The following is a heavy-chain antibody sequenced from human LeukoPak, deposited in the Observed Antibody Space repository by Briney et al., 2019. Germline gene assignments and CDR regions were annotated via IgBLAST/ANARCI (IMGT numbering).Heavy chain of an antibody. V-gene: IGHV4-59*01. D-gene: IGHD3-22*01. J-gene: IGHJ4*02. Sequence: KTSETLSLTCTVSGGSISSYYWSWIQQPPGKGLEWIGYIYYSGSTNYNPSLKSRVTISVDTSKNQFSLKLSSVTAADTAVYYCARYYDSSYDYWGQGTLVTVSS. CDR1: GGSISSYY. CDR3: ARYYDSSYDY. CDR2: IYYSGST.